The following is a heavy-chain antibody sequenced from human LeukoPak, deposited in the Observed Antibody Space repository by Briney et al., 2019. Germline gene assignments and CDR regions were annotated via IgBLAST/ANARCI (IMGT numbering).Heavy chain of an antibody. D-gene: IGHD1-7*01. Sequence: ASVKVSCMASGYTFTSYDINWVRQATGQGLEWMGWMNPNSGNTGYAQKFQGRVTMTRNTSISTAYMELSSLRSEDTAVYYCARVITGTTFGLNYYYMDVWGKGTTVTVSS. CDR3: ARVITGTTFGLNYYYMDV. V-gene: IGHV1-8*01. CDR1: GYTFTSYD. CDR2: MNPNSGNT. J-gene: IGHJ6*03.